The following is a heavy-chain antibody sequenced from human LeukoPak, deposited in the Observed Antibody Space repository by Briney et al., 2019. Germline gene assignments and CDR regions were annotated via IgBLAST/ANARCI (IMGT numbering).Heavy chain of an antibody. D-gene: IGHD3-10*01. V-gene: IGHV3-66*01. Sequence: QPGGSLRLSCAASGFTVSSNYMSWVRQAPGKGLEWVSVIYSGGSTYYADSVKGRFTISRDNSKNTLYLQMNSLRAEDTAVYYCARSTRGSSGFDYWGQGTLVTVSS. CDR2: IYSGGST. CDR1: GFTVSSNY. CDR3: ARSTRGSSGFDY. J-gene: IGHJ4*02.